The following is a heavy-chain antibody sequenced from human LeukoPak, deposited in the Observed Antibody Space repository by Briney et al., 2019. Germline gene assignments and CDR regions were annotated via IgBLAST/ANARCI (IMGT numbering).Heavy chain of an antibody. D-gene: IGHD6-6*01. V-gene: IGHV3-30-3*01. Sequence: GGSLRLSRTASGFTFSSYAMHWVRQAPGKGLEWGAGISYDGSNKYYADSVKGRFTISRDDSKNTLYLQMNSLRAEDTAVYYCASSSSSSTAMDFDYWGQGTLVTVSS. CDR2: ISYDGSNK. J-gene: IGHJ4*02. CDR3: ASSSSSSTAMDFDY. CDR1: GFTFSSYA.